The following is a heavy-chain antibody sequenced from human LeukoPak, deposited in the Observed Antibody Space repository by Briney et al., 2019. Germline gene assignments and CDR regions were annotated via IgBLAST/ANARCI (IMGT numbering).Heavy chain of an antibody. Sequence: SETLSLTCTVSGGSISSYYWSWIRQPPGEGLEWVGYIYYSGSTNHNPSLKSRVTISVDTSNNKFSLKLNSVTAAGTAVYYCARQGRDYGDFDYWGQGTLVTVSS. V-gene: IGHV4-59*08. J-gene: IGHJ4*02. D-gene: IGHD4-17*01. CDR3: ARQGRDYGDFDY. CDR2: IYYSGST. CDR1: GGSISSYY.